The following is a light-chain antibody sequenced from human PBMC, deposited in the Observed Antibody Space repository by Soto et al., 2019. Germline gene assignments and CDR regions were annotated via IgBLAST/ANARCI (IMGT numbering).Light chain of an antibody. V-gene: IGLV1-40*01. J-gene: IGLJ3*02. Sequence: QSVLTQPPSVSGAPGQRVTISCSGSSPNIGSGYDVHWYQQFPGTAPRLLIYGDTNRPSGVPDRFSGSKSGTSASLAITGLQAEDEADYYCQSYDDTLSGWVFGGGTKLTVL. CDR3: QSYDDTLSGWV. CDR1: SPNIGSGYD. CDR2: GDT.